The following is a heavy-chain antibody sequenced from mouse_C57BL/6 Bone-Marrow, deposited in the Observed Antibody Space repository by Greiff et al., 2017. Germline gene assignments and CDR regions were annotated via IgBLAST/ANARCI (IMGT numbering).Heavy chain of an antibody. Sequence: VQLQQSGPELVKPGASVKIPCKASGYTFTDYNMDWVKQSHGQSLEWIGDINPNNGGTIYNQKFKGKATLTVDKSSSTACMELRSLTSEDSAVYEGARLELAWFAYWGQGTLGTVSA. CDR3: ARLELAWFAY. CDR1: GYTFTDYN. CDR2: INPNNGGT. V-gene: IGHV1-18*01. J-gene: IGHJ3*01.